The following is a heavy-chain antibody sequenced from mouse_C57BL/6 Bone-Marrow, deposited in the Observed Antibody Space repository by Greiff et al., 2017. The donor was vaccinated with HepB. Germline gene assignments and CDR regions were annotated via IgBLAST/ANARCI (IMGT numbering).Heavy chain of an antibody. CDR1: GYTFTDYN. D-gene: IGHD1-1*01. CDR2: INPNNGGT. CDR3: AKGGLLTYCDY. J-gene: IGHJ2*01. V-gene: IGHV1-22*01. Sequence: EVKLQQSGPELVKPGASVKMSCKASGYTFTDYNMHWVKQSHGKSLEWIGYINPNNGGTSYNQKFKGKATLTVNKSSSTAYMELRSLTSEDSAVYYCAKGGLLTYCDYWGQGTTLTVSS.